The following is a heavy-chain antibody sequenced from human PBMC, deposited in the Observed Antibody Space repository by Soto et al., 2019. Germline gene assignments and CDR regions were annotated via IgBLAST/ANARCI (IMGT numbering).Heavy chain of an antibody. D-gene: IGHD3-10*01. V-gene: IGHV4-34*01. J-gene: IGHJ6*02. CDR3: ARVSKYYYGSGRYYYYYGMDV. Sequence: QVQLQQWGAGLLKPSETLSLTCAVYGGSFSGYYWSWIRQPPGKGLERIGEINHSGSTNYNPSLKSRVTISVDTSKNQFSLKLSSVTAADTAVYYCARVSKYYYGSGRYYYYYGMDVWGQGTTVTVSS. CDR1: GGSFSGYY. CDR2: INHSGST.